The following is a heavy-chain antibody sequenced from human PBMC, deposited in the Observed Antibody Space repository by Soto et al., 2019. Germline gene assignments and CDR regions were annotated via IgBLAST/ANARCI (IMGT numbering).Heavy chain of an antibody. CDR1: GGSFSGYY. D-gene: IGHD2-21*02. Sequence: SETLSLPCAVYGGSFSGYYWTWIRQPPGKGLEWIGEINHSGTINFNPSLKSRLTISLDPSKKHFSLKLSFVTDADTAADYCARADRTLVTSYSLDVRGQGTTVTVSS. CDR3: ARADRTLVTSYSLDV. J-gene: IGHJ6*02. V-gene: IGHV4-34*01. CDR2: INHSGTI.